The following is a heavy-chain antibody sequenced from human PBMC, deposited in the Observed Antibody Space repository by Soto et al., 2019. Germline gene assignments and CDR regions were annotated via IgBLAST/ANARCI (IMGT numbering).Heavy chain of an antibody. CDR2: ISSSSSTI. V-gene: IGHV3-48*01. Sequence: GGSLRLSCAASGFTFSSYSMNWVRQAPGKGLEWVSYISSSSSTIYYADSVKGRFTISRDNAKNSLYLQMNSLRAEDTAVYYCAREHSSSWFDAFDIWGQGTMVTVSS. J-gene: IGHJ3*02. D-gene: IGHD6-13*01. CDR3: AREHSSSWFDAFDI. CDR1: GFTFSSYS.